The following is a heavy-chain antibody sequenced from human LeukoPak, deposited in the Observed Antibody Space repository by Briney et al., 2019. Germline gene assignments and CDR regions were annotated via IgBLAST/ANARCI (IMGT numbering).Heavy chain of an antibody. CDR3: ARDPATVITSDWFDP. Sequence: ASVKVSCKASVGTFSSYAISWVRQAPGQGLEWMGWINPNSGGTKYAQKFQGRVTMTRDTSISTAYVELSRLRSDDTAVYYCARDPATVITSDWFDPWGQGTLVTVSS. J-gene: IGHJ5*02. V-gene: IGHV1-2*02. D-gene: IGHD4-11*01. CDR2: INPNSGGT. CDR1: VGTFSSYA.